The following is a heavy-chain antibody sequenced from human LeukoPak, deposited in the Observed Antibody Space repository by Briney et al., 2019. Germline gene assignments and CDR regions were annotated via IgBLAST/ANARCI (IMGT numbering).Heavy chain of an antibody. CDR2: IIPIFGTA. D-gene: IGHD5-24*01. Sequence: ASVKVSCKASGGTFSSYAISWVRQAPGQGLEWMGGIIPIFGTANYAQKFQGRVTITADKSTSTAYMELSSLRSDDTAVYYCARDRRDGYNKLAEIDYWGQGTLVTVSS. J-gene: IGHJ4*02. CDR1: GGTFSSYA. V-gene: IGHV1-69*06. CDR3: ARDRRDGYNKLAEIDY.